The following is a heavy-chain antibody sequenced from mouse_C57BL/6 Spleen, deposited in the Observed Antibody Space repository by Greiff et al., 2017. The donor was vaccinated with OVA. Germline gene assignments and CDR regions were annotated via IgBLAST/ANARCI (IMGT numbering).Heavy chain of an antibody. Sequence: VQLQQSGPELVKPGASVKISCKASGYSFTDYNMNWVKQSHGKSLEWIGVINPNYGTTSYNQKFKGKATLTVDQSSSTAYMQLNSLTSEDSAVYYCARSDGSSYVGYFDVWGTGTTVTVSS. CDR2: INPNYGTT. CDR1: GYSFTDYN. V-gene: IGHV1-39*01. CDR3: ARSDGSSYVGYFDV. J-gene: IGHJ1*03. D-gene: IGHD1-1*01.